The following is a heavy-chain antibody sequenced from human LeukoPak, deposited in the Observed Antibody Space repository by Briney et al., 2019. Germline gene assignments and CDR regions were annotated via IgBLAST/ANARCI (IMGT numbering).Heavy chain of an antibody. D-gene: IGHD3-16*01. CDR1: GFTFDMST. V-gene: IGHV3-7*01. J-gene: IGHJ4*02. CDR2: MKEDGTEI. Sequence: GGSLRLSCVVCGFTFDMSTMTWVGQAPGKGPEWVAKMKEDGTEIFYAGSVDGRFTISRDNSKNSLYLQMNSLRVEDTAVYYCATGGAPGGRFENWGQGTLVTVSS. CDR3: ATGGAPGGRFEN.